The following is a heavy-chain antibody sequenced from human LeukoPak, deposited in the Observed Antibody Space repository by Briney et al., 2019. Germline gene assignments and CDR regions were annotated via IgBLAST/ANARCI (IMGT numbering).Heavy chain of an antibody. CDR2: ISSSSSTI. CDR3: ARGDCSASSCQKHQNWFDP. V-gene: IGHV3-48*04. J-gene: IGHJ5*02. D-gene: IGHD2-2*01. Sequence: PGGSLRLSCAASGFTFSSYSMNWVRQAPGKGLEWVSYISSSSSTIYYADSVKGRFTISRDNAKNSLYLQMNSLRAEDTAVYYCARGDCSASSCQKHQNWFDPWGQGTLVTVSS. CDR1: GFTFSSYS.